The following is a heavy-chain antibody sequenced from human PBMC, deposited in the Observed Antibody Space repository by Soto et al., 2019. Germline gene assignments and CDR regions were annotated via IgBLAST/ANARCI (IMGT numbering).Heavy chain of an antibody. CDR2: IYYSGST. J-gene: IGHJ4*02. D-gene: IGHD6-13*01. CDR3: ARERPGRAAAFDY. V-gene: IGHV4-31*03. CDR1: GGSISSGGYY. Sequence: QVQLQESGPGLLKPSQTLSLTCTVSGGSISSGGYYWSWIRQHPGKGLEWIGYIYYSGSTYYNPSLKSRVTISVDTSKNQFSLKLSSVTAADTAVYYCARERPGRAAAFDYWGQGTLVTVSS.